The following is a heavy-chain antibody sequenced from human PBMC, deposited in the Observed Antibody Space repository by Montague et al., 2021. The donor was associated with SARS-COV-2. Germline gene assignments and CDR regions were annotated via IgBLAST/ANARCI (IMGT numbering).Heavy chain of an antibody. Sequence: SLRLSCSASGFTFSSYAIHWVRQAPGKGLEWVALISFDGRSQYYADSVKGRFTISRDNSKSTLYLQLNSLSAADTAVYYCARDGKYYDTLIGYFSPRNYYYYYGMDVWGQGTTVTVSS. CDR3: ARDGKYYDTLIGYFSPRNYYYYYGMDV. CDR1: GFTFSSYA. D-gene: IGHD3-9*01. V-gene: IGHV3-30*04. J-gene: IGHJ6*02. CDR2: ISFDGRSQ.